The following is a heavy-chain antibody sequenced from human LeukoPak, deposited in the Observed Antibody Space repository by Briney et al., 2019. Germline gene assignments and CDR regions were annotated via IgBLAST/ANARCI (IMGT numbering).Heavy chain of an antibody. CDR1: GFTFSNAW. V-gene: IGHV3-15*01. J-gene: IGHJ4*02. Sequence: GGSLRPSCAASGFTFSNAWMTWVRQAPGKGLEWIARIKSKSNGGTIDYAAPVKGRFTISRDDSKDTLYLQMNSLKIEDAAVYYCTTVGSSWNFDYWGQGTLVTVSS. CDR3: TTVGSSWNFDY. D-gene: IGHD6-13*01. CDR2: IKSKSNGGTI.